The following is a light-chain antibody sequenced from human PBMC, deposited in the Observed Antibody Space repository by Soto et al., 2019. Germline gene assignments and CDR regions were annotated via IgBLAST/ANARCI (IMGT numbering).Light chain of an antibody. J-gene: IGLJ2*01. CDR3: TSYAVGINVV. CDR2: EVN. V-gene: IGLV2-8*01. Sequence: QSVLTQPPSASGSPGLSVTISCTGTSSDVGYYNYVSWYQQHPGKAPKLIIYEVNKRPSGVPDRFSGSKSGNTASLTVSGLQAEDEAEYYCTSYAVGINVVFGGGTKVTVL. CDR1: SSDVGYYNY.